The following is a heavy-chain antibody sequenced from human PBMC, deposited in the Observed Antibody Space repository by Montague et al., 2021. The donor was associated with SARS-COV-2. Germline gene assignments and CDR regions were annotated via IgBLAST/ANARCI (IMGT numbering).Heavy chain of an antibody. D-gene: IGHD3-3*01. V-gene: IGHV4-59*08. CDR2: IYYSGST. CDR3: ARLARGEYYDFWSGSQAYPHYYYGMDD. CDR1: GGSISSYY. J-gene: IGHJ6*02. Sequence: SETLSLTCTVSGGSISSYYWSWIRQPPGKGLEWIGYIYYSGSTNYNPSLRSRVTISVDTSKNQFSLKLSSVTAADTAVYYCARLARGEYYDFWSGSQAYPHYYYGMDDWGQGTTVPVSS.